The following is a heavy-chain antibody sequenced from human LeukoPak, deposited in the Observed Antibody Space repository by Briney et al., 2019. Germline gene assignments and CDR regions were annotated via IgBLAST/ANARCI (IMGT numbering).Heavy chain of an antibody. J-gene: IGHJ4*02. D-gene: IGHD6-19*01. CDR2: INPNSGDT. CDR1: GYTFIGYY. Sequence: ASVKVSCKASGYTFIGYYIHWVRQAPGQGLEWMGWINPNSGDTNYAQKFQGRITMTGNTSISTAYMELSSLRSEDTAMYYCARFPRGWHADYWGQGTLVTVSS. CDR3: ARFPRGWHADY. V-gene: IGHV1-2*02.